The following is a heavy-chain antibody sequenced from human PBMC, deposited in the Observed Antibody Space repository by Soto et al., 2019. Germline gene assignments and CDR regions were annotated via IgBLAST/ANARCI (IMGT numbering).Heavy chain of an antibody. V-gene: IGHV1-18*01. J-gene: IGHJ4*02. Sequence: ASVKVSCKASGYTFTSYVISWVRQAPGQGLEWMGWISAYNGNTNYARRLQGRVTMTTDTSTSTAYMELRSLRSDDTAVYYCASTQEYSSGWYFDYWGQGTLVTVSS. CDR2: ISAYNGNT. D-gene: IGHD6-19*01. CDR1: GYTFTSYV. CDR3: ASTQEYSSGWYFDY.